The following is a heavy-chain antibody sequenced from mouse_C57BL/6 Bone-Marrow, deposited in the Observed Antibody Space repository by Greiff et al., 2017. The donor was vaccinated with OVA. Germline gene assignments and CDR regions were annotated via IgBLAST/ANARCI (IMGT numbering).Heavy chain of an antibody. Sequence: EVKVVESGGGLVKPGGSLKLSCAASGFTFSSYAMSWVRQTPEKRLEWVATISDGGSYTYYPDNVKGRFPISRDNAKNNLYLQMSHLKSEDTAMYYCARDKGWLLRGWYFDVWGTGTTVTVSS. CDR3: ARDKGWLLRGWYFDV. D-gene: IGHD2-3*01. CDR1: GFTFSSYA. CDR2: ISDGGSYT. J-gene: IGHJ1*03. V-gene: IGHV5-4*01.